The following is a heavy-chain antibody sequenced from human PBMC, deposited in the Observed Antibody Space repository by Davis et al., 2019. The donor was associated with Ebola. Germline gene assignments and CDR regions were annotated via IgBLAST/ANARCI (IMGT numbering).Heavy chain of an antibody. V-gene: IGHV3-7*01. J-gene: IGHJ4*02. CDR3: ARGSYSTTGVLDY. Sequence: GESLKISCAPSGFTFSDYWMNWVRQAPGKGLESVATINPDGGAKYYVDSVKGRFTISRDNTRNSVFLQLNILRAEDTAVYYCARGSYSTTGVLDYWGQGTLVTVSS. D-gene: IGHD2-8*01. CDR2: INPDGGAK. CDR1: GFTFSDYW.